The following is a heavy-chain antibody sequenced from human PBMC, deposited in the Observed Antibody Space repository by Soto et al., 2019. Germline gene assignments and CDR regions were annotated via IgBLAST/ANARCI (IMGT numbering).Heavy chain of an antibody. D-gene: IGHD5-12*01. CDR1: GYTFTSYG. CDR2: ISAYNGNT. Sequence: ASVKVSCKASGYTFTSYGISWVRQAPGQGLEWMGRISAYNGNTNYAQKLQGRVTMTTDTSTSTAYMELSSLRSEDTAVYYCARVLDIVATSTAFDIWGQGTMVTVSS. V-gene: IGHV1-18*01. J-gene: IGHJ3*02. CDR3: ARVLDIVATSTAFDI.